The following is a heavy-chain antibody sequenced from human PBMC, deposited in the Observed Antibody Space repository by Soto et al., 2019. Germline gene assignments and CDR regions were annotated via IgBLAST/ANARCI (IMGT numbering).Heavy chain of an antibody. J-gene: IGHJ4*02. V-gene: IGHV3-66*01. CDR3: ATLTKYDILTGFYPC. CDR1: GFTVNSNY. Sequence: EVLLVESGGGLVQPGGSLRLSCAASGFTVNSNYMSWVRQAPGKGLEWVSVIYSDGITYYADSVKGRFIISRDNSNNTLYFQMNSLRAEDTAVYYCATLTKYDILTGFYPCWGQGTLVTVSS. D-gene: IGHD3-9*01. CDR2: IYSDGIT.